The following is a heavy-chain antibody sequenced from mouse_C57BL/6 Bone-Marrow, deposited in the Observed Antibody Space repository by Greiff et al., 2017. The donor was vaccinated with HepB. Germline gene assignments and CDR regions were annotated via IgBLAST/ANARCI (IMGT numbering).Heavy chain of an antibody. CDR3: VRHYSNYRGYAMDY. CDR1: GFTFNTYA. CDR2: IRSKSSNYAT. Sequence: EVMLVESGGGLVQPKESLKLSCAASGFTFNTYAMHWVRQAPGKGLEWVARIRSKSSNYATYYADSVKDRFTISRDDSQSMLYLQRNNLKTEDTARYYCVRHYSNYRGYAMDYWGQGTSVTVSS. J-gene: IGHJ4*01. V-gene: IGHV10-3*01. D-gene: IGHD2-5*01.